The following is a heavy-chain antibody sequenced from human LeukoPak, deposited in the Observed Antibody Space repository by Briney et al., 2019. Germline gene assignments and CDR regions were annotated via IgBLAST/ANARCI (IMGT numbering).Heavy chain of an antibody. CDR2: IYYSGST. CDR1: GGSISSSSYY. CDR3: ARDSTVVTTNYYFSGMDV. J-gene: IGHJ6*02. Sequence: SETLSLTCTVSGGSISSSSYYWGWIRQPPGKGLEWIGSIYYSGSTYYNPSLKSRVTISVDTSKNQFSLKLSSVTAADTAVYYCARDSTVVTTNYYFSGMDVWGQGTTVTVSS. D-gene: IGHD4-23*01. V-gene: IGHV4-39*07.